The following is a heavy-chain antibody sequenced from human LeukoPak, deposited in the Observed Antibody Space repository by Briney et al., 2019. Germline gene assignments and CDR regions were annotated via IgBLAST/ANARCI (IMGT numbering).Heavy chain of an antibody. CDR1: GGSISSSSHY. CDR2: IYYSGST. Sequence: SGTLSLTCTVSGGSISSSSHYWGWIRQPPGKGLEWIGSIYYSGSTYYNPSLKSRVTISVDSSKNQFSLRLSSVTAADTAVYYCARESLTWLQSRTSWFDPWGQGTLVTVSS. J-gene: IGHJ5*02. V-gene: IGHV4-39*07. CDR3: ARESLTWLQSRTSWFDP. D-gene: IGHD5-24*01.